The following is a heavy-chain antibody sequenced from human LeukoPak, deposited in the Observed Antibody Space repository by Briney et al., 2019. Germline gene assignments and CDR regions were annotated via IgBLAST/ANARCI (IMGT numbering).Heavy chain of an antibody. D-gene: IGHD3-3*01. CDR3: ARGFSHLEWLLYVGNFDY. CDR1: GFTFSSYE. Sequence: GRSLRLSCAASGFTFSSYEMNWVRQAPGKGLGWVSYISSSGSTIYYADSVKGRFTISRDNAKNSLYLQMNSLRAEDTAVYYCARGFSHLEWLLYVGNFDYWGQGTLVTVSS. CDR2: ISSSGSTI. V-gene: IGHV3-48*03. J-gene: IGHJ4*02.